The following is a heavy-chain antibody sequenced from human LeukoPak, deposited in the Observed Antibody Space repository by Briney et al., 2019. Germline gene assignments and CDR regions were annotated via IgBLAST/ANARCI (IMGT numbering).Heavy chain of an antibody. D-gene: IGHD5-18*01. CDR3: ARDALHTAHFDY. Sequence: GSLRHSCAAPGFTFSISTMNWVRQAPRKWLQWVSTVSASSDIHYSDSVKGRFTISRDNARNSLYLQMNSLRDEDTAVYYCARDALHTAHFDYWGQGTLVTVSS. V-gene: IGHV3-48*02. J-gene: IGHJ4*02. CDR1: GFTFSIST. CDR2: VSASSDI.